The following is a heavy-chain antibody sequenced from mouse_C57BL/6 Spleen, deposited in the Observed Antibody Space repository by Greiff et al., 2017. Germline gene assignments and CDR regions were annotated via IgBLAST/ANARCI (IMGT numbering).Heavy chain of an antibody. Sequence: QVQLQQPGAELVKPGASVKLSCKASGYTFTSYWMQWVKQRPGQGLEWIGEIDPSDSYTNYNQKFKGKATLTVDTSSSTAYMQLSSLTSEDSAVYYCATWGLRSYFDYWGQGTTLTVSS. CDR1: GYTFTSYW. V-gene: IGHV1-50*01. J-gene: IGHJ2*01. CDR2: IDPSDSYT. D-gene: IGHD2-4*01. CDR3: ATWGLRSYFDY.